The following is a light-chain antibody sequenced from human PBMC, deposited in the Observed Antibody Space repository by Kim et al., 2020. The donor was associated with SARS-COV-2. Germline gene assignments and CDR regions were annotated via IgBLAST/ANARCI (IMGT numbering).Light chain of an antibody. Sequence: QAGLTQPPSVSKGLGQTATITCTGNSYNVAFQGASWLQQHQGHPPKLLSYRTNNRPSGISERFSASRSGNTCSLTITGLQPEDEADYYCSAWDNSLLGWVFGGGIQLTVL. J-gene: IGLJ3*02. CDR2: RTN. CDR1: SYNVAFQG. CDR3: SAWDNSLLGWV. V-gene: IGLV10-54*01.